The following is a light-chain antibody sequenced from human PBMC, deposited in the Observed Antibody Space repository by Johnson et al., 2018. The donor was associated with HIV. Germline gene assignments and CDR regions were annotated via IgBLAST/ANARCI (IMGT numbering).Light chain of an antibody. CDR2: ENN. J-gene: IGLJ1*01. Sequence: QSVLTQPPSVSAAPGQKVTISCSGSSSNIGNKYVSWYQQLPGTAPKLLIYENNKRPSGIPDRFSGSKSGTSATLGITGLQTGDEADYYCGTWDSSLSVFYVFGTGTKVTVI. V-gene: IGLV1-51*02. CDR1: SSNIGNKY. CDR3: GTWDSSLSVFYV.